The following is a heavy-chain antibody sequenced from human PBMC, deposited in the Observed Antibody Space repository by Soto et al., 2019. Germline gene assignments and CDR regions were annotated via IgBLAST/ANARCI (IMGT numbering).Heavy chain of an antibody. Sequence: SQTLSLTCAISGDSVSSNSAAWNWIRQSPSRGLEWLGRTYYRSKWYNDYAVSVKSRITINPDTSKNQFSLQLNSVTPEDTAVYYCARAPIAARHPYYYGMDVWGQGTTVTVSS. CDR3: ARAPIAARHPYYYGMDV. D-gene: IGHD6-6*01. CDR1: GDSVSSNSAA. J-gene: IGHJ6*02. V-gene: IGHV6-1*01. CDR2: TYYRSKWYN.